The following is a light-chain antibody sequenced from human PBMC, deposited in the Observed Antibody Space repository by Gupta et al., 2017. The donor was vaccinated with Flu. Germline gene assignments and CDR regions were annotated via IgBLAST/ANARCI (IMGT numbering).Light chain of an antibody. J-gene: IGKJ4*01. Sequence: EIVMTQSPATLSVSPGESATLSCRASQNIDTNLAWYQQRAGQAPRLLISGASSRADGVSDRFSGSGYGTEFALTISSRQFEDFAVYHCQQYQNWPPITFGGGTKVEIK. V-gene: IGKV3-15*01. CDR3: QQYQNWPPIT. CDR1: QNIDTN. CDR2: GAS.